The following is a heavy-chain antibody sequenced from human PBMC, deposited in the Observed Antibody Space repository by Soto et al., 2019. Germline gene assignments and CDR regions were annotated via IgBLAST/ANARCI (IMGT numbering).Heavy chain of an antibody. CDR1: GGSFSGYY. Sequence: SETLSLTCAVYGGSFSGYYWSWIRQPPGKGLEWIGEINHSGSTNYNPSLKSRVTISVDTSKNQFSLKLSSVTAADTAVYYCARGGITIFGVVIRWFDPWGQGTLVTV. D-gene: IGHD3-3*01. V-gene: IGHV4-34*01. CDR2: INHSGST. CDR3: ARGGITIFGVVIRWFDP. J-gene: IGHJ5*02.